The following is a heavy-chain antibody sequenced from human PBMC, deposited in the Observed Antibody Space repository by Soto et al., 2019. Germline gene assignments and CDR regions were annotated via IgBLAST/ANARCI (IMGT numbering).Heavy chain of an antibody. CDR2: ISGSGGST. CDR3: AKDSRIDYYGSGSYFDY. V-gene: IGHV3-23*01. CDR1: GFTFSSYA. Sequence: EVQLLESGGGLVQPGGSLRLSCAASGFTFSSYAMSWVRQAPGKGLEWVSAISGSGGSTYYADSVKGRFTISRDNSKNTLYLQMNSLRAEDTAVYYCAKDSRIDYYGSGSYFDYWGQGTLVTVSS. J-gene: IGHJ4*02. D-gene: IGHD3-10*01.